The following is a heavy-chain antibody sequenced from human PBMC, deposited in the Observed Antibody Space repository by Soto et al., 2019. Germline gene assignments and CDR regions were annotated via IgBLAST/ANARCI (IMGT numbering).Heavy chain of an antibody. J-gene: IGHJ6*02. CDR1: GGTFSSYA. CDR3: ARLNYDFWSGYSDYYYYGMDV. CDR2: IIPIFGTA. Sequence: ASVKVSCKASGGTFSSYAISWVRQAPGQGLEWMGGIIPIFGTANYAQKFQGRVTITADKSTSTAYMELSSLRSEDTAVYYCARLNYDFWSGYSDYYYYGMDVCGQGTTVTVSS. D-gene: IGHD3-3*01. V-gene: IGHV1-69*06.